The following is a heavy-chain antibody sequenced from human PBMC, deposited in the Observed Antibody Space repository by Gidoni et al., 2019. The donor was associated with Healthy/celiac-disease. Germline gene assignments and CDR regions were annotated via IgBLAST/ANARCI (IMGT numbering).Heavy chain of an antibody. Sequence: QLQLQESGPGLVKPSETLSLTCTVSGGSISSSSYYWGWIRQPPGKGLEWIGSIYYSGSTYYNPSLKSRVTISLDTSKNQFSLKLSSVTAADTAVYYCARVSDYDILTGYYGTYFDYWGQGTLVTVSS. CDR3: ARVSDYDILTGYYGTYFDY. D-gene: IGHD3-9*01. CDR2: IYYSGST. CDR1: GGSISSSSYY. J-gene: IGHJ4*02. V-gene: IGHV4-39*07.